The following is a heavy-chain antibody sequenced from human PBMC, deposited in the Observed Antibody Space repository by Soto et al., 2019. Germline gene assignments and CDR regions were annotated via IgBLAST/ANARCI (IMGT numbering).Heavy chain of an antibody. CDR1: GGSIRSYY. Sequence: SETLSLTCTVSGGSIRSYYWSWIRQPPGKGLEWIGYIYYSGSTNYNPSLKSRVTISVDTSKNQFSLKLSSVTAADTAVYYCARDRYGDYSWFDPWGQGTLVTVSS. CDR2: IYYSGST. D-gene: IGHD4-17*01. J-gene: IGHJ5*02. V-gene: IGHV4-59*01. CDR3: ARDRYGDYSWFDP.